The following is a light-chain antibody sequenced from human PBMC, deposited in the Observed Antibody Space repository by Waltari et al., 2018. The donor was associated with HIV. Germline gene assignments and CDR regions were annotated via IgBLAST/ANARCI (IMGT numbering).Light chain of an antibody. Sequence: QSALTQPASVSGSPGQSTTISCTGTSSDVGGYNLVSWYQQHPGKAPKLMIYEGSKRPSGVSNRFSGSKSGNTASLTISGLQAEDEADYYCCSYAGSSTSWVFGGGTKLTVL. CDR3: CSYAGSSTSWV. V-gene: IGLV2-23*01. CDR2: EGS. CDR1: SSDVGGYNL. J-gene: IGLJ3*02.